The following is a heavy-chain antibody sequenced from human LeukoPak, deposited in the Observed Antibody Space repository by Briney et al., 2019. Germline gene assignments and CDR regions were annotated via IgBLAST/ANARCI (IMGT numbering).Heavy chain of an antibody. CDR3: TRVNKGYYYGMDV. CDR1: GFTFCDYA. CDR2: IRSKAYGGTT. J-gene: IGHJ6*02. V-gene: IGHV3-49*04. Sequence: GGSLRLSCTASGFTFCDYAMSWVRQAPGKGLEWVGFIRSKAYGGTTEYAASVKGRFTISRDDSKSIAYLQMNSLKTEDTAVYYCTRVNKGYYYGMDVWGQGTTVTVSS.